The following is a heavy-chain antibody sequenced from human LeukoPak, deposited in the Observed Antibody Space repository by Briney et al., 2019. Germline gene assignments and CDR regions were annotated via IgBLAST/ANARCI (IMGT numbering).Heavy chain of an antibody. CDR2: ISYDGSNK. J-gene: IGHJ3*02. V-gene: IGHV3-30-3*01. CDR3: ARDPRRDGYNSYAFDI. Sequence: PGGSLRLSCAASGFTFSSYAMHWVRQAPGKGLEWVAVISYDGSNKYYADSVKGRFTISRDNSKNTLYLQMNSLRAEDTAVYYCARDPRRDGYNSYAFDIWGQGTMVTVSS. D-gene: IGHD5-24*01. CDR1: GFTFSSYA.